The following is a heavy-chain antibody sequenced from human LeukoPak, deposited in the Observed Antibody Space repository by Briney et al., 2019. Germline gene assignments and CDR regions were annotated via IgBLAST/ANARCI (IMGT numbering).Heavy chain of an antibody. CDR3: TRGVAAAGTGSQGY. Sequence: PGGSLRLSCAASGFTFGDYAMSWFRQAPGKGLEWVGFIRSKAYGGTTEYAASVKGRFTISRDDSKSIAYLQMNSLKTEDTAVYYCTRGVAAAGTGSQGYWGQGTLVTVSS. V-gene: IGHV3-49*03. D-gene: IGHD6-13*01. CDR1: GFTFGDYA. J-gene: IGHJ4*02. CDR2: IRSKAYGGTT.